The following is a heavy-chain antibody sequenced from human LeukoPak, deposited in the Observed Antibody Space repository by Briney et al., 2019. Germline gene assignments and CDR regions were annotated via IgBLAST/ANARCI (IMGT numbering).Heavy chain of an antibody. J-gene: IGHJ4*02. Sequence: GSLRPSFAASGFTFNRYSMNLVRQAPGKGLGWVSSISSSSSYIYYADSVKGRSTISRDNAKNSLYLQMNSLRAEDTAVYYCARHPATYIAVAGHFDYWGQGTLVTVSS. D-gene: IGHD6-19*01. V-gene: IGHV3-21*01. CDR2: ISSSSSYI. CDR1: GFTFNRYS. CDR3: ARHPATYIAVAGHFDY.